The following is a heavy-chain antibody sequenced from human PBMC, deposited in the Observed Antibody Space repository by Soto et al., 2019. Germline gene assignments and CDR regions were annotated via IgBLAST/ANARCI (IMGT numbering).Heavy chain of an antibody. Sequence: EVQLVESGGGLVQPGGSLRLSCGASGFTCRRHWMHWFRQTPGKGLVWVSRINTDGSGTSYADSVQGRFTISRDNAKNTLYLQMSSLRAEDTDVYYCVSEVYSDYAYDGFDVWGQGTTVTVSS. D-gene: IGHD4-17*01. J-gene: IGHJ3*01. CDR2: INTDGSGT. CDR3: VSEVYSDYAYDGFDV. V-gene: IGHV3-74*01. CDR1: GFTCRRHW.